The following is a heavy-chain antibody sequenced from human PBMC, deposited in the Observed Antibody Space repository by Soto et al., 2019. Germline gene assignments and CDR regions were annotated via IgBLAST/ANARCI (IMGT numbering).Heavy chain of an antibody. V-gene: IGHV3-15*01. J-gene: IGHJ4*02. CDR2: IKSETDGGTT. CDR3: TTYEYIWRTYRYRWAY. Sequence: VQLVESGGGLVKPGGSLRLSCAASGFTFTKTWMSWVRQAPGKGLEWVARIKSETDGGTTDYAAPLEGRFTISRDDSKNTQNLQMNSLKIEDTAVYYCTTYEYIWRTYRYRWAYWGQGTLVTVSS. D-gene: IGHD3-16*02. CDR1: GFTFTKTW.